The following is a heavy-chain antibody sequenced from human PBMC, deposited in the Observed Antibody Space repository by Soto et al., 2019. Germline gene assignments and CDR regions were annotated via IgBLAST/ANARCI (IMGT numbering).Heavy chain of an antibody. Sequence: PSETLSLTCAVSGGSISSGGYSWSWIRQPPGKGLEWIGYIYHSGSTYYNPSLKSRVTISVDRSKYQFSLKLSSVTAADTAVYYCARVPDRWGQGTLGTVSS. CDR3: ARVPDR. J-gene: IGHJ5*02. CDR2: IYHSGST. V-gene: IGHV4-30-2*01. CDR1: GGSISSGGYS. D-gene: IGHD2-2*01.